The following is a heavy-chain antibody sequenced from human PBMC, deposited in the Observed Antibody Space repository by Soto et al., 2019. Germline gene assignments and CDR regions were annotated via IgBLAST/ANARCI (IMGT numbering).Heavy chain of an antibody. V-gene: IGHV1-2*02. CDR1: GYTFTGYY. CDR2: INPNSGGT. J-gene: IGHJ6*02. Sequence: ASVKVSCKASGYTFTGYYMHWVRQAPGQGLEWMGWINPNSGGTNYAQKFQGRVTMTRDTSISTAYMELSRLRSDDTAVYYCARDGPPSFYGSGTIGDYYYGMDVWGQGTTVTVSS. CDR3: ARDGPPSFYGSGTIGDYYYGMDV. D-gene: IGHD3-10*01.